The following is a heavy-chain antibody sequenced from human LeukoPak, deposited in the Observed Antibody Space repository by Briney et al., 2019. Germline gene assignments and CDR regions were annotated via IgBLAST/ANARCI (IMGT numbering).Heavy chain of an antibody. J-gene: IGHJ3*02. CDR3: ASDGSCSSTSCYLAFHI. V-gene: IGHV3-30*04. D-gene: IGHD2-2*01. CDR2: VSYDGSYQ. CDR1: GFTFSSYA. Sequence: GGSLRLSCAASGFTFSSYAMHWVRQAPGKGLEWVAVVSYDGSYQYYADSVKGRFTISRDNSKNTLYLQMDSLRVEDTAVYYCASDGSCSSTSCYLAFHIWGQGTVVTVSS.